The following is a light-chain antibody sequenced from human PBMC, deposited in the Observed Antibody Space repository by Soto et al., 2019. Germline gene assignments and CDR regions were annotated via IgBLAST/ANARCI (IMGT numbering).Light chain of an antibody. V-gene: IGKV2-28*01. CDR2: LGS. CDR3: MPGLETVYT. Sequence: DIVMTQSPLSLTVTPGASAYISCRSSQSLLHRNGYIYLDWYMQKPGQSPQLLIYLGSYRASGVPDRFSGSGSGTEFTLKINRVEADDVGVYYYMPGLETVYTFGQGTKRAIK. J-gene: IGKJ2*01. CDR1: QSLLHRNGYIY.